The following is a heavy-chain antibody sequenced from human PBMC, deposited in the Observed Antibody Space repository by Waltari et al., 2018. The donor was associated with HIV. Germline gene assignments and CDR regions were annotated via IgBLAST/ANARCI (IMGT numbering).Heavy chain of an antibody. D-gene: IGHD6-13*01. J-gene: IGHJ6*02. Sequence: QVQLVQSGTEVKKPGSSVKVSCKASGSNFRSYSISWLRQAPGQGPEWMGGIIPIFGTANYEQKFQGRVTITADKSTSTAYMELSSLRSEDTAVYYCARESIAAAGRGGYYYGMDVWGQGTTVTVSS. CDR1: GSNFRSYS. V-gene: IGHV1-69*14. CDR2: IIPIFGTA. CDR3: ARESIAAAGRGGYYYGMDV.